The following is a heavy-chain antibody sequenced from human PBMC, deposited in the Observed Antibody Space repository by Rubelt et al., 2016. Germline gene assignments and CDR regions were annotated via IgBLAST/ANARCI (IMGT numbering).Heavy chain of an antibody. V-gene: IGHV4-4*02. CDR3: ARHDSSSSSGPTYGMDV. Sequence: QVQLQESGPGLVKPSGTLSLTCAVSGGSIISSNWWSWVRQPPGKGLEWIGEIYHNGSTYYNPSLKSRVTISVDTSKNQLSRKLSSWTAADTAVYYGARHDSSSSSGPTYGMDVWGQGTTVTVSS. D-gene: IGHD6-6*01. CDR1: GGSIISSNW. CDR2: IYHNGST. J-gene: IGHJ6*02.